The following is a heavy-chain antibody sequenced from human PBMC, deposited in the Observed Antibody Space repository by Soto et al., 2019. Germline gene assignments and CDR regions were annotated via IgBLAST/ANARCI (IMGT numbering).Heavy chain of an antibody. Sequence: EVQLVESGGGLVQPGGSLRLSCAASGFTVSSNYMSWVRQAPGKGLEWVSVIYSGGSTNYADSVKGRFTISRDNSKNTLDLQMNRRRAEATAVYYWAREGVVAASDWGQGTLVTVSS. CDR1: GFTVSSNY. D-gene: IGHD2-15*01. V-gene: IGHV3-66*01. CDR2: IYSGGST. J-gene: IGHJ4*02. CDR3: AREGVVAASD.